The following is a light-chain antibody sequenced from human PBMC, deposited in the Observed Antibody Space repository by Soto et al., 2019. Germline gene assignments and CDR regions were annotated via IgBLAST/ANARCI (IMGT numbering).Light chain of an antibody. CDR2: GNN. Sequence: QSALTKPPSVSGAPGLWVTISCTGSSSTFGAGFPVHWYQEVPGKAPKLVIYGNNNRPSGVPGRFSGSKSGTAASLAITGLQAEDESDYFCQSYDSSVSGNVFGTGTKVTVL. V-gene: IGLV1-40*01. CDR3: QSYDSSVSGNV. J-gene: IGLJ1*01. CDR1: SSTFGAGFP.